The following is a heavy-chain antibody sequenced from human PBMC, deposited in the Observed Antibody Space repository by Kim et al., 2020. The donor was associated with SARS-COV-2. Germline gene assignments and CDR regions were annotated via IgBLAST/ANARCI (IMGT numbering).Heavy chain of an antibody. CDR2: FDPENGET. V-gene: IGHV1-24*01. Sequence: ASVKVSCKVSGYTLTELSMHWVRQAPGKGLEWMGGFDPENGETIYAQKFQGRVTMTKDTSTDTAYMELSSLRSEDTAVYYCATSVVVTAIHTDKPYYYYG. CDR3: ATSVVVTAIHTDKPYYYYG. D-gene: IGHD2-21*02. J-gene: IGHJ6*01. CDR1: GYTLTELS.